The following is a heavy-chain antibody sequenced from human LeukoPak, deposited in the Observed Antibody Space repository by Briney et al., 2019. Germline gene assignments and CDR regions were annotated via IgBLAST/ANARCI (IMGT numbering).Heavy chain of an antibody. V-gene: IGHV4-31*03. J-gene: IGHJ5*02. Sequence: SSETLSLTCTVSGGSISSGGYYWSWIRQHPGKGLEWIGYIYYSGSTYYNPSLRSRVTISVDTSKNQFSLKLSSVTAADTAVYYCARETEAGPGGNWFDRWCQATLVIVDS. CDR2: IYYSGST. CDR1: GGSISSGGYY. CDR3: ARETEAGPGGNWFDR. D-gene: IGHD4-23*01.